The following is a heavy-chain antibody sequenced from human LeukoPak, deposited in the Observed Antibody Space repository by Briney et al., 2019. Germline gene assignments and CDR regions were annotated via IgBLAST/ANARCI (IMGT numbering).Heavy chain of an antibody. J-gene: IGHJ3*02. Sequence: GGSLTLFCSVSGFNFDDYDIHWLRGGPGKGVESVACMGGYGGFIRCGVCVGGRFTISRDNPGNCVFLQMNFLRAEDMAMYFCTKEVQRWHSYFYRPSYALDIWGQGTMVSVSS. D-gene: IGHD3-22*01. CDR3: TKEVQRWHSYFYRPSYALDI. CDR1: GFNFDDYD. CDR2: MGGYGGFI. V-gene: IGHV3-9*03.